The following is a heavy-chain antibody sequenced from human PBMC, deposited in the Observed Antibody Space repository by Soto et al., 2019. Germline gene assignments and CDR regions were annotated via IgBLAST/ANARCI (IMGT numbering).Heavy chain of an antibody. CDR2: NSAYTGDT. CDR1: GYIFSSYA. CDR3: ARLGSVQTYFDY. J-gene: IGHJ4*02. D-gene: IGHD4-17*01. V-gene: IGHV1-18*01. Sequence: QVHLVQSGAEVKKPGASVKVSCKASGYIFSSYAVTWVRQAPGQGLEWMGWNSAYTGDTNYTQNLQDRVTMTTDTSTNTAYMELRDLRYNDTAVYYCARLGSVQTYFDYWGQGTLITVSS.